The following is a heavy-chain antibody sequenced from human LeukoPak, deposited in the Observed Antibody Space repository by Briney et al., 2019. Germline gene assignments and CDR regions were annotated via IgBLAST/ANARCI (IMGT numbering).Heavy chain of an antibody. J-gene: IGHJ5*02. V-gene: IGHV4-4*07. CDR3: AREISAGSSTTSNWFDP. CDR1: GGSISSYY. CDR2: IYTSGST. D-gene: IGHD6-6*01. Sequence: SETLSLTCTVSGGSISSYYWSWIRQPAGKGLEWIGRIYTSGSTNYNPSLKSRVTMSVDTSKNQFSLKLSSVTAADTAVYYCAREISAGSSTTSNWFDPWGQGTLVTVSS.